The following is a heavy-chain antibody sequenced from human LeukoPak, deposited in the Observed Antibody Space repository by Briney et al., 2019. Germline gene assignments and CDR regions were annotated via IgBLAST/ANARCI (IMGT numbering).Heavy chain of an antibody. Sequence: SETLSLTCTVSGGSISSYYGSWIRQPPGRGREWIGYIYYSGSTNYNPSLKSRVTISVDTSKNQFSLKLNSVTAADTAVYYCARGFMYGTFDYWGQGTLVTVSS. CDR3: ARGFMYGTFDY. V-gene: IGHV4-59*01. CDR1: GGSISSYY. D-gene: IGHD2-8*01. CDR2: IYYSGST. J-gene: IGHJ4*02.